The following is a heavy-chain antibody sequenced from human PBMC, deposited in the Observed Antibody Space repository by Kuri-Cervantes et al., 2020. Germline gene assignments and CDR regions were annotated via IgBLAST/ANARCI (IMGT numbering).Heavy chain of an antibody. CDR2: ISYDGSNK. V-gene: IGHV3-30-3*01. CDR3: ARDVTIFGVVRLTYYYGMDV. D-gene: IGHD3-3*01. J-gene: IGHJ6*02. Sequence: GESLKIFCAASGFTFSSYAMHWVRQAPGKGLEWVADISYDGSNKYYADSVKGRFTISRDNSKNTLYLQMNSLRAEDTAVYYCARDVTIFGVVRLTYYYGMDVWCQGTTVTVSS. CDR1: GFTFSSYA.